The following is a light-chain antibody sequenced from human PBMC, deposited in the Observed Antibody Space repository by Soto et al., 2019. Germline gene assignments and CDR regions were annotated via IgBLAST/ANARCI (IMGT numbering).Light chain of an antibody. Sequence: DIQMTQSPSSLSESVGDRVTITCRASQAISNSLAWYQQKPGKVPKVLIYAASTLQSGVPSRFSGSGSGTDFTLTITSLQPEDVETYFCQKYHSAPFTFGPGTKLDIK. CDR1: QAISNS. CDR2: AAS. V-gene: IGKV1-27*01. J-gene: IGKJ3*01. CDR3: QKYHSAPFT.